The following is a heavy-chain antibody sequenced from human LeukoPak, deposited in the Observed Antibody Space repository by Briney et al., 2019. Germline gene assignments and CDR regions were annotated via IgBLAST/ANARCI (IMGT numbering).Heavy chain of an antibody. V-gene: IGHV1-46*01. D-gene: IGHD1-26*01. CDR3: ARDRGGATIRLDY. CDR2: INPSGGST. J-gene: IGHJ4*02. Sequence: GASVKVPCKASGYTFTSYYMHRVRQAPGQGLEWMGIINPSGGSTSYAQKFQGRVTMTRDTSTSTVYMELSSLRSEDTAVYYCARDRGGATIRLDYWGQGTLVTVSS. CDR1: GYTFTSYY.